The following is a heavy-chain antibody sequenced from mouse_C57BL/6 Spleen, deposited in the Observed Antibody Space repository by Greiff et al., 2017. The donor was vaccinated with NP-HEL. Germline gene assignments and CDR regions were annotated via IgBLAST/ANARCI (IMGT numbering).Heavy chain of an antibody. Sequence: QVQLQQSGAELVKPGASVKLSCKASGYTFTSYWMQWVKQRPGQGLEWIGEIDPSDSYTNYNQKFKGKATLTVDTSSSTAYMQLSSLTSEDSAVYYCARRGLLSYAMDYWGQGTSVTVSS. CDR3: ARRGLLSYAMDY. CDR1: GYTFTSYW. D-gene: IGHD2-3*01. J-gene: IGHJ4*01. V-gene: IGHV1-50*01. CDR2: IDPSDSYT.